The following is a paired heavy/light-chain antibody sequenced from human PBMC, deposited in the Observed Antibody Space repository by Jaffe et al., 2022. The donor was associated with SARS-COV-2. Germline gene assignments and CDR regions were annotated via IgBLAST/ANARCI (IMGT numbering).Light chain of an antibody. CDR2: TAS. V-gene: IGKV1-39*01. CDR3: QQSYTNPYT. Sequence: DIQMTQSPSSLSASVGDRVTITCRASQSINSDLNWYQQKPGKAPNLLIYTASTLQSGVPSRFSGSGSGTDFTLTISSLQPEDFATYYCQQSYTNPYTFGQGTKLEIK. CDR1: QSINSD. J-gene: IGKJ2*01.
Heavy chain of an antibody. CDR1: GGSISKNNDF. D-gene: IGHD1-26*01. CDR3: ARRHIIVGETDWFDP. V-gene: IGHV4-39*01. CDR2: IYYSGDT. Sequence: QLQLQESGPGLVKPSETLSLTCAVSGGSISKNNDFWVWIRQPPGKGLEWIGNIYYSGDTYYNPSLKSRVTISVDTSKNQFSLKMRSVTVADTAVYYCARRHIIVGETDWFDPWGQGILVTVSS. J-gene: IGHJ5*02.